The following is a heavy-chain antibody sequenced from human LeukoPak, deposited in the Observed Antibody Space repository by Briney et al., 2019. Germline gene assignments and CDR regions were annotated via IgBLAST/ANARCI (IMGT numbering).Heavy chain of an antibody. CDR3: ARARRGVEMATIFDF. Sequence: ALVKVSCKASGYTFTSYGISWVRQAPGQGLEWMGWISAYNGNTKYAQNLQGRVTVTTDTSTSTAYMELRSLRSDDTAVYYCARARRGVEMATIFDFWGQGTVVTVSS. V-gene: IGHV1-18*01. CDR2: ISAYNGNT. D-gene: IGHD5-24*01. J-gene: IGHJ4*02. CDR1: GYTFTSYG.